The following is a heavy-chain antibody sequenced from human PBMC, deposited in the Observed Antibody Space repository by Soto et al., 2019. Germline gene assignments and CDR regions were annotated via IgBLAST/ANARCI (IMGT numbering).Heavy chain of an antibody. CDR3: ARAYYDSSGYYYVDWYFDL. V-gene: IGHV1-69*13. D-gene: IGHD3-22*01. J-gene: IGHJ2*01. Sequence: GASVKVSCKASGGTFGSYAISWVRQAPGQGLEWMGGIIPIFGTANYAQKFQGRVTITADESTSTAYMELSSLRSEDTAVYYCARAYYDSSGYYYVDWYFDLWGRGTLVTVSS. CDR1: GGTFGSYA. CDR2: IIPIFGTA.